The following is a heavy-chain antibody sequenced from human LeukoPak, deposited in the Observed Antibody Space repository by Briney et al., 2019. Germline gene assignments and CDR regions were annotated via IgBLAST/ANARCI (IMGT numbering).Heavy chain of an antibody. Sequence: SETLSLTCTVSGGSISSGGYYWSWIRQHPGKGLEWIGYIYYSGSTYYNPSLKSRVTMSVDTSKNQFSLKLSSVTAADTAVYYCARDLSPDYYGSGRYFDYWGQGTLVTVSS. V-gene: IGHV4-31*03. CDR2: IYYSGST. D-gene: IGHD3-10*01. CDR3: ARDLSPDYYGSGRYFDY. CDR1: GGSISSGGYY. J-gene: IGHJ4*02.